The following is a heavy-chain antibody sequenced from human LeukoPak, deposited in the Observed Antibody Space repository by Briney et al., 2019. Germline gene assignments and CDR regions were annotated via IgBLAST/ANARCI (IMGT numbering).Heavy chain of an antibody. Sequence: ASVKVSFQASVYTFTGYYMHWVRQAPGQGLEWTGWINPNRGCTNYARKCQGRVTMTRDTSISTAYIELSRLRSDDTAVYYCASRRIGGQQLHPHWGQSTLVTVS. CDR3: ASRRIGGQQLHPH. CDR1: VYTFTGYY. J-gene: IGHJ1*01. CDR2: INPNRGCT. D-gene: IGHD6-13*01. V-gene: IGHV1-2*02.